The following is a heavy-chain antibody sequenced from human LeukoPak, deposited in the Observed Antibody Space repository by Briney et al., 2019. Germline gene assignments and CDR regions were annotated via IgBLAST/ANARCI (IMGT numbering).Heavy chain of an antibody. CDR1: GYTFTGYY. Sequence: ASVKVSCKASGYTFTGYYMHWVRQAPGQGLEWMGIINPSGGSTSYAQKFQGRVTMTRDTSTSTVYMELSSLRSEDTAVYYCARVVRLGHPDYWGQGTLVTVSS. V-gene: IGHV1-46*01. CDR3: ARVVRLGHPDY. J-gene: IGHJ4*02. D-gene: IGHD3-16*01. CDR2: INPSGGST.